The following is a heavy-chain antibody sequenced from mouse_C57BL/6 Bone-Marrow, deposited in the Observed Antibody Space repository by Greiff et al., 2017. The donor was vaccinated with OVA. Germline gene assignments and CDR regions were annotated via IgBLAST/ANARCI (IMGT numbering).Heavy chain of an antibody. V-gene: IGHV5-2*01. CDR3: ARHPSYYGSTYFDY. CDR1: EYEFPSHD. J-gene: IGHJ2*01. CDR2: INSDGGST. Sequence: EVKVVESGGGLVQPGESLKLSCESNEYEFPSHDMSWVRKTPEKRLELVAAINSDGGSTYYPDTMERRFIISRDNTKKTLYLQMSSLRSEDTALYYCARHPSYYGSTYFDYWGQGTTVTVSS. D-gene: IGHD1-1*01.